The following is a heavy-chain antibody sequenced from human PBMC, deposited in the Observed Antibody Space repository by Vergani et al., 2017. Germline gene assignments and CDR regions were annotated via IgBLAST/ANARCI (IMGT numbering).Heavy chain of an antibody. CDR3: AKTRLLDWVSLYYFDY. CDR1: GFTFSSYA. D-gene: IGHD3-3*01. J-gene: IGHJ4*02. V-gene: IGHV3-23*01. CDR2: ISGSGGST. Sequence: EVQLLESGGGLVQPGGSLRLSCAASGFTFSSYAMSWVRQAPGKGLEWVSAISGSGGSTYYADSVKGRCTISRDNSTTTLYLQMNSLRAEDTAVYYGAKTRLLDWVSLYYFDYWGQGTLVTVSS.